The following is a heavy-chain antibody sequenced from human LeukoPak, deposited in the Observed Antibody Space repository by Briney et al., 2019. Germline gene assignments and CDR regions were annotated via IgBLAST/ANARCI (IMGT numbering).Heavy chain of an antibody. V-gene: IGHV3-23*01. J-gene: IGHJ3*01. CDR3: AKYQLLNNNYWRDAFDF. CDR2: ISASCGST. D-gene: IGHD1-1*01. Sequence: GGTLRLSRAASVLIFSSYAMRGVSQAPGKGLEGVSAISASCGSTYYADSVKGRFTISRDNSKNMLYLQMNSLRAEDTAVYYCAKYQLLNNNYWRDAFDFWGQGTMVTVSS. CDR1: VLIFSSYA.